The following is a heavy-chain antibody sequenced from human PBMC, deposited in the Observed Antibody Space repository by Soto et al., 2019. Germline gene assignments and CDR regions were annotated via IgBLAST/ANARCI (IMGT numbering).Heavy chain of an antibody. V-gene: IGHV4-39*01. Sequence: QLQLQESGPALVKPSETLSLTCTVSGGSISSTNYYWGWIRQPPGKGLEWIGSIYYSGSTSYNPSLKSRVTISVDTSKNQFSLKLDSVTVADTAVYYCARHVGYCITTTCHKPVDPWGQGTLVTVSS. CDR2: IYYSGST. CDR3: ARHVGYCITTTCHKPVDP. CDR1: GGSISSTNYY. J-gene: IGHJ5*02. D-gene: IGHD2-2*01.